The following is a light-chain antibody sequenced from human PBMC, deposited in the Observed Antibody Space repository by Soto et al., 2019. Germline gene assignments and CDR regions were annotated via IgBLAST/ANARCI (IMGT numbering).Light chain of an antibody. J-gene: IGKJ1*01. CDR3: QQYNIWPQT. Sequence: ELVMTQTPATLSASPGERHTLSCRASQSVSSNLAWYPQKPGQAPRXXIYGASTRATDIPARFSGSGSGTECTLTISSLQSEDWAVYHCQQYNIWPQTFGQGTKLDI. V-gene: IGKV3-15*01. CDR1: QSVSSN. CDR2: GAS.